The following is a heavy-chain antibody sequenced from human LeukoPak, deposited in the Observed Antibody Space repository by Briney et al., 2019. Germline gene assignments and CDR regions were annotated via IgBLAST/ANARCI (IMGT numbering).Heavy chain of an antibody. Sequence: GRSLRLSCAASGFTFSDYAMHWVRQAPGKGLEWVSGISWNRGSIGYADSVKGRFTISRDNAKNSLYLQMNSLRAEDTALYYCAKGQRGYSYGVFDYWGQGTLVTVSS. V-gene: IGHV3-9*01. D-gene: IGHD5-18*01. CDR2: ISWNRGSI. J-gene: IGHJ4*02. CDR3: AKGQRGYSYGVFDY. CDR1: GFTFSDYA.